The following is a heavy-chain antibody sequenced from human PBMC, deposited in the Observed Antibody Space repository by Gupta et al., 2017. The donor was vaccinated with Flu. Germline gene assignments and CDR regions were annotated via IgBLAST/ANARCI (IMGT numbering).Heavy chain of an antibody. J-gene: IGHJ5*02. D-gene: IGHD2-2*01. V-gene: IGHV3-33*01. Sequence: APGKGLEWVAVIWYDGSNKYYADSVKGRFTISRDNSKNTLYLQMNSLRAEDTAVYYCARDYIVVVPGGWFDPWGQGTLVTVSS. CDR3: ARDYIVVVPGGWFDP. CDR2: IWYDGSNK.